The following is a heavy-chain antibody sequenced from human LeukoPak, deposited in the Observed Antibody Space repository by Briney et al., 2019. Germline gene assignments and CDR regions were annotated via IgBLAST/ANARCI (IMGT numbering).Heavy chain of an antibody. CDR2: IRSKANSYAT. CDR3: TTTSGYCSSTSCYAFRAFDI. V-gene: IGHV3-73*01. J-gene: IGHJ3*02. CDR1: GFTFRGSA. D-gene: IGHD2-2*01. Sequence: GGSLRLSCAGSGFTFRGSAMHWVRQASGKGLEWVGRIRSKANSYATAYAASVKGRFTISRDDSKNTAYLQMNSLKTEDTAVYYCTTTSGYCSSTSCYAFRAFDIWGQGTMVTVSS.